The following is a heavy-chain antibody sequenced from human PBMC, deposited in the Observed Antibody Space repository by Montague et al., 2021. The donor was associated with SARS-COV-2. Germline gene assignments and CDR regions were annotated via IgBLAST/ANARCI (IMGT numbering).Heavy chain of an antibody. D-gene: IGHD5-18*01. Sequence: SETLSLTCTVSGGSISGYYWSWIRQPPGKALEWIGYIYHSGNTKYNPSLKSRVSISADTSKNQFSLRLSSVTAADTAVYAREYRIELWQTNWYFGLWGRGTLVTVSS. V-gene: IGHV4-59*01. CDR1: GGSISGYY. J-gene: IGHJ2*01. CDR2: IYHSGNT. CDR3: EYRIELWQTNWYFGL.